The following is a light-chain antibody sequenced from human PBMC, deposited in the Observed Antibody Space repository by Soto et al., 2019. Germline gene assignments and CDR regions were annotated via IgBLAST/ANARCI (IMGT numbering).Light chain of an antibody. CDR1: SSDAGGYNY. J-gene: IGLJ1*01. CDR2: GVT. V-gene: IGLV2-14*01. CDR3: SSYTSASTLLYL. Sequence: QSVLTQPASVSGSPGQSITISCTGTSSDAGGYNYVSWYQQHPGIAPKLLIYGVTNRPSGVSTRFSGSKSGNTASLTISGLQAEDEADYHCSSYTSASTLLYLFGTGTKLTVL.